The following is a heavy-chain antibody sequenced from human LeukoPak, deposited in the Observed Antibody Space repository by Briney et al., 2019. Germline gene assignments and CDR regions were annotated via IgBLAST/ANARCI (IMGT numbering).Heavy chain of an antibody. CDR1: GYTFTSYY. Sequence: GASVKVSCKASGYTFTSYYMHWVRQAPGQGLEWMGRINPNSGGTNYAQKFQGRVTMTRDTSISTAYMELSRLRYDDTAVYYCARDKYYDYVWGSYRPDYWGQGTLVTVSS. J-gene: IGHJ4*02. CDR2: INPNSGGT. V-gene: IGHV1-2*06. CDR3: ARDKYYDYVWGSYRPDY. D-gene: IGHD3-16*02.